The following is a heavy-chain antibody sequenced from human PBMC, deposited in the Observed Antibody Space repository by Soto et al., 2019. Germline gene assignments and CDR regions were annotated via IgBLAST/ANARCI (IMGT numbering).Heavy chain of an antibody. Sequence: QITLKESGPTLVKPTQTPTLTCTFSGFSLTTRGVGVGWIRQPPGKALECLALIYWDDDKRYSPSLQSRLPITKDTSKHQVVLTMTNVDPVDTATYYCAHIPNYYQYDWFDPWGQGTLVSVSS. D-gene: IGHD3-16*01. V-gene: IGHV2-5*02. CDR3: AHIPNYYQYDWFDP. CDR2: IYWDDDK. CDR1: GFSLTTRGVG. J-gene: IGHJ5*02.